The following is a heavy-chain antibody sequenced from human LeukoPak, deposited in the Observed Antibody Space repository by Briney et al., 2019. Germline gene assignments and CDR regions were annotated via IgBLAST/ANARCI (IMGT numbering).Heavy chain of an antibody. D-gene: IGHD6-13*01. CDR1: GFSLSTCGVG. V-gene: IGHV2-5*01. CDR2: IYWNDDK. J-gene: IGHJ4*02. CDR3: AHSLAVQQLKYYFDY. Sequence: GSGPTLVNPTQTLTLTCTFSGFSLSTCGVGVGWIRQPPGKALEWLALIYWNDDKRYSPSLKSRLTITKDTSKNQVVLTMTNMDPVDTATYYCAHSLAVQQLKYYFDYWGQGTLVTVSS.